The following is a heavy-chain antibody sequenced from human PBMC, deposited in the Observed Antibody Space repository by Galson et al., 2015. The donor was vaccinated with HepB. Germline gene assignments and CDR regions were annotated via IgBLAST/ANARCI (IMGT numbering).Heavy chain of an antibody. D-gene: IGHD2-2*01. CDR2: IYPGDSDT. J-gene: IGHJ4*02. CDR3: ARRGGYCSSTSPASCSKGYNDY. Sequence: QSGAEVKKPGESLKISCKGSGYSFTSYWIGWVRQMPGKGLEWMGIIYPGDSDTRYSPSFQGQVTISADKSISTAYLQWSSLKASDTAMYYCARRGGYCSSTSPASCSKGYNDYWGQGTLVTVSS. V-gene: IGHV5-51*01. CDR1: GYSFTSYW.